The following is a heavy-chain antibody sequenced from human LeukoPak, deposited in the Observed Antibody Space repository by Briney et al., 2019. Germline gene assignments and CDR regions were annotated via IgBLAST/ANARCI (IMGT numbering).Heavy chain of an antibody. D-gene: IGHD3-10*01. J-gene: IGHJ5*02. Sequence: GESLKISCETSGYSFTTYWIGWVRQMPGTGLEWVGAIYPDDSDSRYSPPFQGQVVISADRSIRTAYLQWNRLKPSDTAMYYCVRQRGSSGTINHFDPWGQGTLVTVSS. CDR2: IYPDDSDS. CDR3: VRQRGSSGTINHFDP. V-gene: IGHV5-51*01. CDR1: GYSFTTYW.